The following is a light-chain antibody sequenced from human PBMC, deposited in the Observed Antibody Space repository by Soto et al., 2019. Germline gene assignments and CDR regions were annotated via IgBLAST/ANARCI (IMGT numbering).Light chain of an antibody. CDR2: DAS. V-gene: IGKV3-20*01. J-gene: IGKJ1*01. Sequence: EIVLTQSPGTLSLSPGERATLSCRASQSVSSSYLAWYQQKPGQAPRLLIYDASSRATGIPDRFSGSGSGTDFTVTISRLELEDFAVYYCQQYGSSPSTFAQGTKVDIK. CDR1: QSVSSSY. CDR3: QQYGSSPST.